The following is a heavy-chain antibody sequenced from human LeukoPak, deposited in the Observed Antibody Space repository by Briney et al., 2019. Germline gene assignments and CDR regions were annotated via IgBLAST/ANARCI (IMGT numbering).Heavy chain of an antibody. Sequence: GASVKVSCKASGGTFSSYAISWVRQAPGQGLEWMGWINPNSGGTNYAQKFQGWVTMTRDTSISTAYMELSRLRSDDTAVYYCARGAKLLGYSYGSTPPDDAFDIWGQGTMVTVSS. CDR2: INPNSGGT. CDR1: GGTFSSYA. J-gene: IGHJ3*02. D-gene: IGHD5-18*01. CDR3: ARGAKLLGYSYGSTPPDDAFDI. V-gene: IGHV1-2*04.